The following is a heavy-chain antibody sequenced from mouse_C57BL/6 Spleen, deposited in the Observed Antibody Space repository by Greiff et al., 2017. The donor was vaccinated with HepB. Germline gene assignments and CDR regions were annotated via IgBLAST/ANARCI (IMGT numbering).Heavy chain of an antibody. Sequence: DVMLVESGGGLVQPGGSLKLSCAASGFTFSDYGMAWVRQAPRKGPEWVAFISNLAYSIYYADTVTGRFTISRENAKNTLYLEMSSLRSEDTAMYYCARHPLYYYGGSDWYFDVWGTGTTVTVSS. J-gene: IGHJ1*03. V-gene: IGHV5-15*01. D-gene: IGHD1-1*01. CDR2: ISNLAYSI. CDR3: ARHPLYYYGGSDWYFDV. CDR1: GFTFSDYG.